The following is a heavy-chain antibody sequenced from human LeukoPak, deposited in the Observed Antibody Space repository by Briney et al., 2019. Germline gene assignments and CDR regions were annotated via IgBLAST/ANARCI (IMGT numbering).Heavy chain of an antibody. D-gene: IGHD3-10*01. V-gene: IGHV1-18*01. CDR2: IIGYNGNT. Sequence: ASVKVSCKASGYTFSNYGITWVRQAPGQGGEGMGCIIGYNGNTNYAQKLQGRVTVPTDTSTSTAYMELRSLRSDDTALYYCARYRAHGTDYFDYWGQGTLVTVSS. CDR1: GYTFSNYG. CDR3: ARYRAHGTDYFDY. J-gene: IGHJ4*02.